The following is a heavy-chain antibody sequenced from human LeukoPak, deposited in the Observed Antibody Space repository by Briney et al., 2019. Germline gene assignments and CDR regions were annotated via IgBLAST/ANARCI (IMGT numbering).Heavy chain of an antibody. CDR3: AHRRDGYNSLDY. J-gene: IGHJ4*02. V-gene: IGHV2-5*02. CDR1: GFSLSTSGVA. Sequence: SGPTLVNPTQTLTLTCTFSGFSLSTSGVAVGWIRQPPGKALEWLGLIYWDDDKRYSPSLKSALTITKDISKNQVVLTMTNMDPVDTATYYCAHRRDGYNSLDYWGQGTLVTVSS. CDR2: IYWDDDK. D-gene: IGHD5-24*01.